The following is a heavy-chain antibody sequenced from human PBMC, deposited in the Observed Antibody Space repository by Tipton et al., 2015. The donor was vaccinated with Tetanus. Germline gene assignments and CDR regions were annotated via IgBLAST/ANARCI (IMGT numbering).Heavy chain of an antibody. V-gene: IGHV3-30*18. J-gene: IGHJ6*02. Sequence: SLRLSCAASGFTFSSYGMHWVRQAPGKGLEWVAVISYDGSNKYYADSVKGRFTISRDNSKNTLYLQMNSLRAEDTAVYYCAKDLSSTSCYYCFYYYYGMDVWGQGTTVTVSS. D-gene: IGHD2-2*01. CDR3: AKDLSSTSCYYCFYYYYGMDV. CDR1: GFTFSSYG. CDR2: ISYDGSNK.